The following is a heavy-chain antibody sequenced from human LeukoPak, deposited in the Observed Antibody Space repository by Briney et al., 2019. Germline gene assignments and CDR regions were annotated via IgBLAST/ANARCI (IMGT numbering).Heavy chain of an antibody. D-gene: IGHD6-19*01. CDR1: VGSISGSTYY. V-gene: IGHV4-39*01. CDR3: ATPSSGWHSFDY. J-gene: IGHJ4*02. Sequence: SETLSLTCTVSVGSISGSTYYWGWVRQPPGKGLEWIGSIYSGGSAYYKPSLKSRVTLSVDTSRNQFSLKLSSVTAADTAVYYCATPSSGWHSFDYWGQGALVTVSS. CDR2: IYSGGSA.